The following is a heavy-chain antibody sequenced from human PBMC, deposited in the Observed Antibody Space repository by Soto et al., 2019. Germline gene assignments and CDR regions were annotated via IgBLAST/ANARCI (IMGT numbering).Heavy chain of an antibody. CDR1: GFPFSSYA. V-gene: IGHV3-23*01. D-gene: IGHD3-16*01. Sequence: GGSLRLSCVASGFPFSSYAMSWVRQTPGKGLEWVSGISGSGGRTYYADSVKGRFTISRDNSDNTLSLQMHILRVEDTAVYFCAKGGYYSLFDIWGQGTMVTVSS. J-gene: IGHJ3*02. CDR3: AKGGYYSLFDI. CDR2: ISGSGGRT.